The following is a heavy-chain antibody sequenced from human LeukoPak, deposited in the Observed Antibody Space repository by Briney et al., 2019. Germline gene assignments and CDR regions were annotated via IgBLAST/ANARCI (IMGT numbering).Heavy chain of an antibody. J-gene: IGHJ4*02. V-gene: IGHV3-7*01. CDR3: ARDVWAGVAVSDY. CDR2: IKEDGSIQ. CDR1: GFTFSSYW. D-gene: IGHD6-19*01. Sequence: GGSLRLSCVASGFTFSSYWMTWVRQAPGKGLEWLANIKEDGSIQYYLDSVRGRFTISRDNAKTSVYLQLNSLRADDTAVYYCARDVWAGVAVSDYWGQGTLVTVSS.